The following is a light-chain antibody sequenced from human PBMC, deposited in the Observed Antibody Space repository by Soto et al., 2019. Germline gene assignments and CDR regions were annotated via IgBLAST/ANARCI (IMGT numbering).Light chain of an antibody. CDR1: QSISDT. Sequence: EIVMTQSPATLSVSPGGRATLSCSASQSISDTLAWYQQKPGQAPRLLIHGASTSATGSPARFSGSGSGTAFTLTISSLQSEDFSVSYCQQYNTWPWTFGQGTKVEIK. CDR2: GAS. CDR3: QQYNTWPWT. J-gene: IGKJ1*01. V-gene: IGKV3-15*01.